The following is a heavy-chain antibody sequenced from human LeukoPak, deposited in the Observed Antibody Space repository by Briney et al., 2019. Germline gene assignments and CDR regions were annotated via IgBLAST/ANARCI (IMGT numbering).Heavy chain of an antibody. Sequence: GGSLRLSCAASGFTFSSYSMNWVRQAPGKGLEWVSSISSSSSYIYYADSVKGRFTISRDNAKNSLYLQMNSLRAEDTAVYYCASTLAVVEGAFDIWGQGTMVTVSS. CDR1: GFTFSSYS. D-gene: IGHD2-21*01. V-gene: IGHV3-21*01. CDR3: ASTLAVVEGAFDI. J-gene: IGHJ3*02. CDR2: ISSSSSYI.